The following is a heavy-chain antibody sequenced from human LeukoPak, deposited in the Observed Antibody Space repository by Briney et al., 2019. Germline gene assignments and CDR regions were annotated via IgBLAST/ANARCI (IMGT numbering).Heavy chain of an antibody. CDR3: ARGRSGSR. CDR1: GFTFSNYW. V-gene: IGHV3-7*05. CDR2: IKQDGSEK. Sequence: PGGSLRLSCAAPGFTFSNYWMNWVRQAPGKGLEWVANIKQDGSEKYYVDSVKRRFIISRDNAKNSLSLQMNSLRADDTAVYCCARGRSGSRWGQGTLVTVSS. J-gene: IGHJ4*02. D-gene: IGHD1-26*01.